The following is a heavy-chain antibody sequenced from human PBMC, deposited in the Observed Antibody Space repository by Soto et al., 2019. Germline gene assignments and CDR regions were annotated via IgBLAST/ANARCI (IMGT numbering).Heavy chain of an antibody. J-gene: IGHJ4*02. D-gene: IGHD3-10*01. V-gene: IGHV3-30-3*01. CDR2: ISYDGSNK. CDR1: GFTFSSYA. CDR3: ARELERLLGY. Sequence: QVQPVESGGGVVQPGRSLRLSCAASGFTFSSYAMHWVRQAPGKGLEWVAVISYDGSNKYYADSVKGRFTISRDNSKNTLYLQMNSLRPEDTAVYYCARELERLLGYWGQGTLVTVSS.